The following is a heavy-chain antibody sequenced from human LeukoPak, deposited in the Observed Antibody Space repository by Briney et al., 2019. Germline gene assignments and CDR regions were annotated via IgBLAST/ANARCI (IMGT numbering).Heavy chain of an antibody. V-gene: IGHV4-31*03. CDR2: IYYSGST. CDR3: ARSPRMQYSSSWYYYYGMDV. J-gene: IGHJ6*02. D-gene: IGHD6-13*01. Sequence: SETLSLTCTVSGGSISSGGYYWSWIRQHPGKGLEWIGYIYYSGSTYYNPSLKSRVTISVDTSKNQFSLKLSSVTAADTAVYYCARSPRMQYSSSWYYYYGMDVWGQGTTVTVSS. CDR1: GGSISSGGYY.